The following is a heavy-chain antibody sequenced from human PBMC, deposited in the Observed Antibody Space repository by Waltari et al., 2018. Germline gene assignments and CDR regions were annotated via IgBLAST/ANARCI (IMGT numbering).Heavy chain of an antibody. Sequence: QVQLQESGPGLVKPSQTLSLTCTVSGGSISSGGYYWSWIRQHPGKGLAWIGYILYSGGTYYHPSLKSRCTISVDTSKNQFSLKLSSVTAADTAVYYCARGDSYNWNYVDAFDIWGQGTMVTVSS. CDR1: GGSISSGGYY. CDR3: ARGDSYNWNYVDAFDI. D-gene: IGHD1-7*01. V-gene: IGHV4-31*03. J-gene: IGHJ3*02. CDR2: ILYSGGT.